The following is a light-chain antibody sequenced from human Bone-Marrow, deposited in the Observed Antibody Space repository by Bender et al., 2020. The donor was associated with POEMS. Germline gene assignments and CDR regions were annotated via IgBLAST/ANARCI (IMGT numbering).Light chain of an antibody. CDR3: QSYDSRNDVV. CDR2: RNN. J-gene: IGLJ2*01. Sequence: QSILTQSPSASGTPGQRVTISCSGSSSNIGTNYVFWYLQLPGTAPKLLIQRNNQRPSGVPDRFSGSIDTSSNSASLTISGLKTEDEADYYCQSYDSRNDVVFGGGTKLTVL. CDR1: SSNIGTNY. V-gene: IGLV1-47*01.